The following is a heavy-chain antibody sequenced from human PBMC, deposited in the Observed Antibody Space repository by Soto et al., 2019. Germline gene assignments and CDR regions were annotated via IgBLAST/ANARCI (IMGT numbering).Heavy chain of an antibody. CDR1: GGSISSYY. V-gene: IGHV4-59*01. CDR2: IYYSGST. CDR3: ARDFGGAAAGPYDY. Sequence: PSETLSLTCTVSGGSISSYYWSWIRQPPGKGLEWIGYIYYSGSTNYNPSLKSRVTISVDTSKNQFSLKLSSVTAADTAVYYCARDFGGAAAGPYDYWGQGNLVTVSS. D-gene: IGHD6-13*01. J-gene: IGHJ4*02.